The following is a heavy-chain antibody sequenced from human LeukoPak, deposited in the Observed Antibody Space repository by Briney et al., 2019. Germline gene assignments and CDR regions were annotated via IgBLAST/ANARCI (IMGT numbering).Heavy chain of an antibody. D-gene: IGHD3-22*01. J-gene: IGHJ4*02. CDR2: INAGNGNT. CDR3: ARDPVGYYYDSSGPYFDY. Sequence: ASVKVSCKASGYTFTTYAMHWVRQAPGQRLEWMGWINAGNGNTKYSQKFQGRVTITRDTSASTAYMELSSLRSEDTAVYYCARDPVGYYYDSSGPYFDYWGQGTLVTVSS. CDR1: GYTFTTYA. V-gene: IGHV1-3*01.